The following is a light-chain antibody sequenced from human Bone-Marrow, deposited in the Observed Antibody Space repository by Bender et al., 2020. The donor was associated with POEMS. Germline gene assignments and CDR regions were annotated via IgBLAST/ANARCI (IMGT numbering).Light chain of an antibody. CDR2: YDT. V-gene: IGLV3-21*01. CDR3: CAYGVPGM. J-gene: IGLJ3*02. Sequence: SYVLTQPPSVSVAPGETATVTCGGDNIASKSVHWYQQRPGEAPVMVMSYDTDRPLGIHERFSGSNSGNPASLAITRVEVGDEADYYCCAYGVPGMFGGGTKLTVL. CDR1: NIASKS.